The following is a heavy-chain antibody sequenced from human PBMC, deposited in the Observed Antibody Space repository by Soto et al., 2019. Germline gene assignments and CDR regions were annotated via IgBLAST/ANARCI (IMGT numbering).Heavy chain of an antibody. D-gene: IGHD2-2*01. Sequence: GGSLRLSCAASGFTFSSYGMHWVRQAPGKGLEWVAVISYDGSNKYYADSVKGRFTISRDNSKNTLYLQMNSLRAEDTAVYYCAKCGSTSSLGGMDVWGQGTTVTVSS. CDR1: GFTFSSYG. CDR2: ISYDGSNK. V-gene: IGHV3-30*18. J-gene: IGHJ6*02. CDR3: AKCGSTSSLGGMDV.